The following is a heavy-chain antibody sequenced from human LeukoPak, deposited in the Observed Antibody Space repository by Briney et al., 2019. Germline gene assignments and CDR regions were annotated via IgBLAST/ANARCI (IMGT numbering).Heavy chain of an antibody. D-gene: IGHD3/OR15-3a*01. V-gene: IGHV1-58*02. J-gene: IGHJ4*02. CDR3: YMRFRTHDY. CDR2: IVVGSGNT. CDR1: GFTFTSSA. Sequence: EASVTVSCKASGFTFTSSAMQWVRQARGQRLEWIGWIVVGSGNTNYAQKFQERVTITRDMSTSTAYMELSSLRSEDTAVYYCYMRFRTHDYWGQGTLVTVSS.